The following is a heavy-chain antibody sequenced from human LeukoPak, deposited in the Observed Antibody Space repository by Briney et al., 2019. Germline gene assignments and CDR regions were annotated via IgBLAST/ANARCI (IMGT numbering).Heavy chain of an antibody. CDR2: ISYDGSNK. D-gene: IGHD3-16*01. CDR1: GFTFSSYA. V-gene: IGHV3-30*04. J-gene: IGHJ6*02. Sequence: GGSLRLSCAASGFTFSSYAMHWVRQAPGKGLEWVAVISYDGSNKYYADSVKGRFTISRDNSKDTLYLQMNSLRAEDTAVYFCARGGGLDVWGQGATVTVSS. CDR3: ARGGGLDV.